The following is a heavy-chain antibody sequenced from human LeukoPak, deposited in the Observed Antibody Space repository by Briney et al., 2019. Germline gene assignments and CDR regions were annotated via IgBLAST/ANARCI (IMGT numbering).Heavy chain of an antibody. CDR1: GGSISSSSYY. CDR3: ARHPTGFPNWFDA. J-gene: IGHJ5*02. V-gene: IGHV4-39*01. Sequence: PSETLSLTCTVSGGSISSSSYYWGWIRQPPGKGLEWIGSIYYSGTTYYNPSLKSRVTISVDTSKNQFSLKVNSVTAADTAVYYCARHPTGFPNWFDAWGQGTRVTVSS. CDR2: IYYSGTT. D-gene: IGHD2-8*02.